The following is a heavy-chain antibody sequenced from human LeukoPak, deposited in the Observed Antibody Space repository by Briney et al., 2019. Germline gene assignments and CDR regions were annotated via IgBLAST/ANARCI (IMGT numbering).Heavy chain of an antibody. Sequence: ASVKVSCKTSGYTFTDYYMHWVRQAPGQGLEWMAWISAYNTNTNYAQKLQGRVTMTTDTSTSTAYMELRSLRSDDTAVYYCARYPEGWSGGFDYWGQGTLVTVSS. D-gene: IGHD6-19*01. CDR3: ARYPEGWSGGFDY. V-gene: IGHV1-18*04. J-gene: IGHJ4*02. CDR2: ISAYNTNT. CDR1: GYTFTDYY.